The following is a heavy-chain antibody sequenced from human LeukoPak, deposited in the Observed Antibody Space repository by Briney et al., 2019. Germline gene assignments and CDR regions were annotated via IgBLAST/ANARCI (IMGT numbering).Heavy chain of an antibody. Sequence: ETLSLTCTVSGGSINSHYGRGLRQPPGKGVEGVGYIYYSGSTNYNPSLKRRVTISVDTSKHHFSLKLSSMTAADTAVYYCARGRAKWWELVPPYYYYMDVWGKGPTVTVSS. CDR1: GGSINSHY. D-gene: IGHD1-26*01. J-gene: IGHJ6*03. V-gene: IGHV4-59*11. CDR2: IYYSGST. CDR3: ARGRAKWWELVPPYYYYMDV.